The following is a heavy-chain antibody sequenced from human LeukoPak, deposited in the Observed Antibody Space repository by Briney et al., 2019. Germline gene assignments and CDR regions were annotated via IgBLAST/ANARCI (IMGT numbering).Heavy chain of an antibody. D-gene: IGHD2-2*01. CDR2: TYYRSKWFS. CDR3: ARGPAVLDP. Sequence: SQTLSLTCAISGDSVSSNSAAWNCIRQSPSRGLEWLGRTYYRSKWFSAYAVSVKSRIIINPDTSKNRFSLQLNSVTPEDTAVYYCARGPAVLDPWGQGTLVTVSS. CDR1: GDSVSSNSAA. J-gene: IGHJ5*02. V-gene: IGHV6-1*01.